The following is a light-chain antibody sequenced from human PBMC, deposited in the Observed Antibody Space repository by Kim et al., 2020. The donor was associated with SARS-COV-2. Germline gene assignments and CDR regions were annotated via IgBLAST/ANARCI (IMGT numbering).Light chain of an antibody. CDR2: DAS. CDR1: QDIHTY. Sequence: DVQMTQSPSSLSASVGDRVTITCQASQDIHTYLNWYQQKPGTAPKLLIYDASNLETGVPSRFSGSGSGTEFTFTISSLQPEDIATYYCQQYDSFTRAFGQGTKLEI. J-gene: IGKJ2*01. CDR3: QQYDSFTRA. V-gene: IGKV1-33*01.